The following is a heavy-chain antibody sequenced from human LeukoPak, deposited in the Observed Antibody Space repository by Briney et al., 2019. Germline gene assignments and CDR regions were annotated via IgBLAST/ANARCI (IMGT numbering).Heavy chain of an antibody. V-gene: IGHV3-7*01. Sequence: PGGSLRLSCAASGFTFSSDWMSWVRQAPGKGLEWVANIKQNGSEKYYVDSVKGRFTISRDNAKNSLYLQMNSLRAEDTAVYYCARDYYDSSGYFHVGYFDYWGQGTLVTVSS. CDR1: GFTFSSDW. J-gene: IGHJ4*02. CDR3: ARDYYDSSGYFHVGYFDY. D-gene: IGHD3-22*01. CDR2: IKQNGSEK.